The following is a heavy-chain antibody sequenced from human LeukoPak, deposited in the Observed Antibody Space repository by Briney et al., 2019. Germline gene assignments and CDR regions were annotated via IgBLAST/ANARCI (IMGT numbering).Heavy chain of an antibody. J-gene: IGHJ4*02. CDR3: ARHPYSGSYHFDY. Sequence: ASVKVSCKASGNTFTDYFMHWVRQAPGQGLEWMGWINPNSGVTKYAQRFQGRVTMTRDTSISTAYLELTRLTSDDTAVYYCARHPYSGSYHFDYWGQGTLVTVSS. CDR1: GNTFTDYF. D-gene: IGHD1-26*01. CDR2: INPNSGVT. V-gene: IGHV1-2*02.